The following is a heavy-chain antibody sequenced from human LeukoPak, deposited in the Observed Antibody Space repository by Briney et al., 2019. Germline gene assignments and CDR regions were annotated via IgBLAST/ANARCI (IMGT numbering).Heavy chain of an antibody. V-gene: IGHV3-11*01. CDR3: ARRVIRGLNGWFDP. J-gene: IGHJ5*02. CDR1: GFTFSDYY. Sequence: GGSLRLSCAAPGFTFSDYYMTWIRQAPGKGLEWVSYISNSGTAKYYADSVKGRFTISRDNAKNSLYLQLNSLGADDTAVYYCARRVIRGLNGWFDPWGQGTLVTVSS. CDR2: ISNSGTAK. D-gene: IGHD3/OR15-3a*01.